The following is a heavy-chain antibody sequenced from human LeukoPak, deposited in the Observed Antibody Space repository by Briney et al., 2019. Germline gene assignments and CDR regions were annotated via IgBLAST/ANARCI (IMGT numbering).Heavy chain of an antibody. CDR2: INPNSGGT. J-gene: IGHJ6*02. D-gene: IGHD6-13*01. CDR3: ARVPYSSSLRGYYYYGMDV. Sequence: ASVKVSCKASGYTFTSYYMHWVRQAPGQGLEWMGWINPNSGGTNYAQKFQGRVTMTRDTSISTAYMELSRLRSDDTAVYYCARVPYSSSLRGYYYYGMDVWGQGTTVTVSS. CDR1: GYTFTSYY. V-gene: IGHV1-2*02.